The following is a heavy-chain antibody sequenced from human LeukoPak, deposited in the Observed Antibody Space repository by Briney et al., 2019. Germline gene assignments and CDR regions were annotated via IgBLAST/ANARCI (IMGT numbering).Heavy chain of an antibody. D-gene: IGHD1-26*01. CDR1: GYTFTGYY. J-gene: IGHJ6*03. CDR2: INPNSGGT. Sequence: GASVKVSCKASGYTFTGYYMHWVRQAPGQGLEWMGWINPNSGGTNYAQKFQGRVTMTRDTSISTAYMELSRLRSDDTAVYYCARGWEIVGATPYYYYMDVWGKGTTVTVSS. V-gene: IGHV1-2*02. CDR3: ARGWEIVGATPYYYYMDV.